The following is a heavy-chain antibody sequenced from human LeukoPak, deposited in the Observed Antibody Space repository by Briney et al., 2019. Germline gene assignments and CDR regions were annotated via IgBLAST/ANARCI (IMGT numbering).Heavy chain of an antibody. J-gene: IGHJ4*02. CDR1: GYTFASYG. CDR3: ARQVDSTMALPDY. D-gene: IGHD3-10*01. V-gene: IGHV1-18*01. CDR2: ISTYNGHT. Sequence: ASVKVSCKTSGYTFASYGVTWVRQAPGQGHEWMGWISTYNGHTNYAQKLQGRVTMTTDTSTSTAYMELRSLRSDDTAVYYCARQVDSTMALPDYWGQGTLVTVSS.